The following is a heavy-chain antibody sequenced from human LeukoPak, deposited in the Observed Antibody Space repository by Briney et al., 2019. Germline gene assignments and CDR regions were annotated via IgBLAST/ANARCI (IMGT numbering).Heavy chain of an antibody. V-gene: IGHV5-51*01. CDR3: ARLRPSSWYSSREYFQH. J-gene: IGHJ1*01. Sequence: GESLKISCKGSGYSFTSYWIGWVRQMLGRGLEWMGIIYPGDSDTRYSPSFQGQVTISADKSISTAYLQWSSLKASDTAMYYCARLRPSSWYSSREYFQHWGQGTLVTVSS. D-gene: IGHD6-13*01. CDR1: GYSFTSYW. CDR2: IYPGDSDT.